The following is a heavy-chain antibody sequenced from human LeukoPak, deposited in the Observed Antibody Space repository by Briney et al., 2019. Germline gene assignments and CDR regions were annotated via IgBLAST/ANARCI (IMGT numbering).Heavy chain of an antibody. D-gene: IGHD3-16*01. Sequence: PPETLSLTCSVSGGSISTSDYYWGWIRQPLGKGLEWIGTIYYNGNTYYNPSLKSRVTISLDTSKNQFSLNLRSVTAADTAVYYCARTLRPPSSIDYWGQGTLVTVSS. CDR3: ARTLRPPSSIDY. J-gene: IGHJ4*02. CDR1: GGSISTSDYY. V-gene: IGHV4-39*01. CDR2: IYYNGNT.